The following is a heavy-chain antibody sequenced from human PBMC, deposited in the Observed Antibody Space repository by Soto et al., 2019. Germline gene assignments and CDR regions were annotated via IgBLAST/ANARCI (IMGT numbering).Heavy chain of an antibody. J-gene: IGHJ4*02. D-gene: IGHD6-13*01. CDR1: GGTFDNYA. CDR2: IIPIFGTA. Sequence: SVKVSCKASGGTFDNYAISWVRQAPGQGLEWMGGIIPIFGTANYAQKFQGRVTITADESTSTAYMELSSLRSEDTAVYYCARGYSSSWSSPIFDYWGQGTLVTVSS. CDR3: ARGYSSSWSSPIFDY. V-gene: IGHV1-69*13.